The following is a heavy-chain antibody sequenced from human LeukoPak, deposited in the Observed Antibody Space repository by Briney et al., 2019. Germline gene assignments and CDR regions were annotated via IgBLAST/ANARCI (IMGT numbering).Heavy chain of an antibody. J-gene: IGHJ6*03. Sequence: SQTLSLTCTVSGGSISSYYWSWIRQPPGKGLEWIGYIYYSGSTNYNPSLKSRVTISVDTSKNQFSLKLSSVTAADTAVYYCARSRDGYNPVGYYYMDVWGKGTTVTVSS. V-gene: IGHV4-59*01. D-gene: IGHD5-24*01. CDR3: ARSRDGYNPVGYYYMDV. CDR2: IYYSGST. CDR1: GGSISSYY.